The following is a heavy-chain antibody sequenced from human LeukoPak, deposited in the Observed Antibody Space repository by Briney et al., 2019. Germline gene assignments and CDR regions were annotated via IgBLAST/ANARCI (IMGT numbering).Heavy chain of an antibody. J-gene: IGHJ4*02. Sequence: PGGSLRLSCAASGFTFGNYWMSWVRQAPGKGLEWVDNIKQDGSDKYYVDSVTSRFTISRDNAKNSLYLQLNSLRAEDTAVYYCARWATSFDLWGQGTLVTVSS. CDR3: ARWATSFDL. D-gene: IGHD6-6*01. CDR1: GFTFGNYW. CDR2: IKQDGSDK. V-gene: IGHV3-7*01.